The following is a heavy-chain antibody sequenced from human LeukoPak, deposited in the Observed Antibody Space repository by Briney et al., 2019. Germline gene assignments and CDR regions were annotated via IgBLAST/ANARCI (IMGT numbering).Heavy chain of an antibody. Sequence: SETLSLTCTVSGGPINNYYWNWIRQPPGKGLEWIGYIYYTGSTNYNPSLKSRATISVDTSKNQFSLTLNSVTAADTAVYYCARGTGGAAAADFDPWGQGTLVTVSS. CDR2: IYYTGST. CDR1: GGPINNYY. J-gene: IGHJ5*02. CDR3: ARGTGGAAAADFDP. V-gene: IGHV4-59*01. D-gene: IGHD6-13*01.